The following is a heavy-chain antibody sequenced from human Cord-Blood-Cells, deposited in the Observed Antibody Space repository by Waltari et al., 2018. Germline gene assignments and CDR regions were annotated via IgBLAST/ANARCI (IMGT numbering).Heavy chain of an antibody. D-gene: IGHD2-2*02. CDR1: VYTLTELF. CDR3: ATAGKGCSSTSCYTEFDY. J-gene: IGHJ4*02. Sequence: QVQLVPSGAEVKKSGASVKVSCQVSVYTLTELFIHCVRQAPGKWLEWMGGCDPENGERIYAQKCQGRVTMTENTSTDTAYMELSSLRSEDTAVYYCATAGKGCSSTSCYTEFDYWCQGTLVTVSS. V-gene: IGHV1-24*01. CDR2: CDPENGER.